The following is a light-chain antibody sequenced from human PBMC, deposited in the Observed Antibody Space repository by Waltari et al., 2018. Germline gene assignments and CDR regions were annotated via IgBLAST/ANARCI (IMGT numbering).Light chain of an antibody. CDR3: QQYSGYSRT. CDR2: KAS. J-gene: IGKJ1*01. CDR1: QSVTNW. Sequence: DIQMTQSPSTLSASVADRVTITCRASQSVTNWLALYQQRPGEAPKVLIYKASNLESGVPSRFSGSRYETDFTLTISSLQPDDVATYYCQQYSGYSRTFGQGTKVEIK. V-gene: IGKV1-5*03.